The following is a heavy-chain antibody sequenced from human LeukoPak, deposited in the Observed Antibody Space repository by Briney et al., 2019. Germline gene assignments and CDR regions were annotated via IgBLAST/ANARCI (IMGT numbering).Heavy chain of an antibody. D-gene: IGHD3-16*01. CDR2: ISSSSSYI. J-gene: IGHJ4*02. CDR1: GFTFSSYS. Sequence: GGSLRLSCAASGFTFSSYSMNWVRQAPGKGLEWVSSISSSSSYIYYADSVKSRFTISRDNAKNSLYLQMNSLRAEDTAVHYCAREQGGPLDYWGQGTLVTVSS. V-gene: IGHV3-21*01. CDR3: AREQGGPLDY.